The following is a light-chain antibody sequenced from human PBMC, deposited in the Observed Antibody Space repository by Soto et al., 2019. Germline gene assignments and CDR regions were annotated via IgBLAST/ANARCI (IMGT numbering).Light chain of an antibody. CDR2: EAT. CDR3: AAWDDSLSAHWV. V-gene: IGLV2-14*01. J-gene: IGLJ3*02. Sequence: QSALTQPPSVSGSPGQSITVSCTGTSSDIGASNFVSWYQHLPGRAPKVIIFEATNRPSGVSDRFSGSKAGTSASLAISGLRSEDEADYYCAAWDDSLSAHWVFGRGTKLTVL. CDR1: SSDIGASNF.